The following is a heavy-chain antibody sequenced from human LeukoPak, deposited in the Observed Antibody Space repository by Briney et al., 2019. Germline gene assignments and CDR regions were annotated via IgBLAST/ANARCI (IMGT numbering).Heavy chain of an antibody. D-gene: IGHD5-12*01. J-gene: IGHJ4*02. CDR1: GFTFSSYA. Sequence: NPGASLRLSCAASGFTFSSYAMSWVRQAPGRGLEWVSYISSSSSYTNYADSVKGRFTISRDNAKNSLYLQMNSLRAEDTAVYYCARLGWATAPLDYWGQGTLVTVSS. CDR2: ISSSSSYT. V-gene: IGHV3-21*05. CDR3: ARLGWATAPLDY.